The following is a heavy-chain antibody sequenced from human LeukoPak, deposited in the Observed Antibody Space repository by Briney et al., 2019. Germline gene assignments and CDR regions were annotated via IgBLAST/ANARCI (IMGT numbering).Heavy chain of an antibody. CDR2: ISDDGRGT. CDR1: GFTFRSYA. J-gene: IGHJ4*02. D-gene: IGHD1-26*01. Sequence: GGSLRLSCAASGFTFRSYAMSWIRQTPGKGLEWVSAISDDGRGTYYADSVMGRFTISRDNPKNTLYLQLTSLRPEDTAIYYCSKEEKVLRVTTAFDQWGQGTLVTVSS. V-gene: IGHV3-23*01. CDR3: SKEEKVLRVTTAFDQ.